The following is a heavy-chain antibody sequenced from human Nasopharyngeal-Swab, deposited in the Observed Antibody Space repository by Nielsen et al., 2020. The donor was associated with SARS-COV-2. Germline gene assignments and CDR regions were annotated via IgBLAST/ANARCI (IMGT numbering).Heavy chain of an antibody. V-gene: IGHV3-48*04. CDR3: AAGRYYDFWSGYSDY. CDR2: ISSSSSTI. J-gene: IGHJ4*02. CDR1: GFNFNSYS. Sequence: GGSLRLSCAASGFNFNSYSMNWVRQAPGKGLEWVSYISSSSSTIYYADSVKGRFTISRDNAKNSLYLQMNSLRAEDTAVYYCAAGRYYDFWSGYSDYWGQGTLVTVSS. D-gene: IGHD3-3*01.